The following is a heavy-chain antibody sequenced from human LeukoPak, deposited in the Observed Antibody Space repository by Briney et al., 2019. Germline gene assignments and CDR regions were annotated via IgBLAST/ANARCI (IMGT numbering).Heavy chain of an antibody. Sequence: PSETLSLTCTVSGASIITYYWSWLRQPPGKGLEWIGYIDTSGSTNSNPSLKSRVTISVDASKNQFSLKLSSVTAADTAVYYCATTTKLAWFDPWGQGTLVTVSS. CDR3: ATTTKLAWFDP. D-gene: IGHD1-26*01. CDR2: IDTSGST. V-gene: IGHV4-4*09. CDR1: GASIITYY. J-gene: IGHJ5*02.